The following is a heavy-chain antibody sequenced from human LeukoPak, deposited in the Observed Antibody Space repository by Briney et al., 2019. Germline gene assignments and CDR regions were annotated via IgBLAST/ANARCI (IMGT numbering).Heavy chain of an antibody. CDR2: FDPEDGET. CDR1: GYTLTELS. Sequence: ASVKVSCKVSGYTLTELSMHWVRQAPGKGLEWMGGFDPEDGETIYAQKFQGRVTMTEDTSTDTAYMELSSLRSEDTAVYYYATDLRLRSSYYYYYGMDVWGKGTTVTVSS. CDR3: ATDLRLRSSYYYYYGMDV. V-gene: IGHV1-24*01. D-gene: IGHD4-17*01. J-gene: IGHJ6*04.